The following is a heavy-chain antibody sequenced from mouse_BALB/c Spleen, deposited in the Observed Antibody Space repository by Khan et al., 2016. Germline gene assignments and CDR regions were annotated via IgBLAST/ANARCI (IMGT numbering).Heavy chain of an antibody. CDR2: INPSSSYT. CDR1: GYSFTSYT. J-gene: IGHJ2*01. D-gene: IGHD1-1*01. V-gene: IGHV1-4*01. CDR3: ARYSTTVVAPRDY. Sequence: VQLQESGAELARPGASVKMSCKASGYSFTSYTMHWVKQRPGQGLEWLGFINPSSSYTNYNQNFKDKATLTADKSSSTAYMQLSSLTSEDSAVYFCARYSTTVVAPRDYWGQGTTLTVSS.